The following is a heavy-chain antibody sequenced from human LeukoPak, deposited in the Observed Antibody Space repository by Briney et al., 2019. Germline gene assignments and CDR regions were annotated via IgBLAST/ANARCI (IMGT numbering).Heavy chain of an antibody. CDR1: GYTFTGYY. CDR3: ARTPLRGYCSGGSCYLGY. D-gene: IGHD2-15*01. CDR2: INPNSGGT. Sequence: GASVKVSCKASGYTFTGYYMHWVRQAPGQGLEWMGWINPNSGGTNYAQKFQGRVTMTRDTSISTAYMELSRLRSDDTAVYYCARTPLRGYCSGGSCYLGYWGQGTLVTVSS. J-gene: IGHJ4*02. V-gene: IGHV1-2*02.